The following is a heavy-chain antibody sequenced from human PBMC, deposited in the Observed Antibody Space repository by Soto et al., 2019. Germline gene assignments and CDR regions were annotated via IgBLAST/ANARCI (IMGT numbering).Heavy chain of an antibody. CDR1: GFTFSDSA. D-gene: IGHD5-12*01. V-gene: IGHV3-73*01. Sequence: GGSLRLSCAASGFTFSDSAMHWVRQASGKGLEWVGRLRSKANSYATVYAASVKGRFTISRDGSKNTAYLQMNSLKTEDTAVYYCTASGSDTFVDYWGQGTLVTVSS. J-gene: IGHJ4*02. CDR3: TASGSDTFVDY. CDR2: LRSKANSYAT.